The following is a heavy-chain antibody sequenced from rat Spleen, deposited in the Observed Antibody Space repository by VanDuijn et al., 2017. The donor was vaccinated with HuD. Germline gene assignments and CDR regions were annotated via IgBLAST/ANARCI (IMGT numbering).Heavy chain of an antibody. V-gene: IGHV5-29*01. CDR1: GFTFSSSG. J-gene: IGHJ2*01. CDR3: TRGGEPRS. CDR2: ISYDGSST. Sequence: EVQLVESGGGLVQPGRSLRLSCAASGFTFSSSGMHWIRQAPTKGLEWVATISYDGSSTYYRDSVKGRLTISRDNAIDTLYLQMNSLRSEDTATYYCTRGGEPRSWGQGVMVTVSS.